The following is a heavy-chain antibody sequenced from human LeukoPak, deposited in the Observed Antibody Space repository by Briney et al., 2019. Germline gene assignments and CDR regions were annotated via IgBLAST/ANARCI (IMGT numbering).Heavy chain of an antibody. D-gene: IGHD3-10*01. J-gene: IGHJ6*03. V-gene: IGHV4-39*01. CDR3: ARHPEGYYYASGRTHYYYYMDV. CDR1: GGSISTSSYY. Sequence: SEPLSLTCTVSGGSISTSSYYWGWIRQPPGKVLEWIGSIYYNGNTYYNPSLKSRVTISVDTSKNQFSLKMTSVTAADTAVYYCARHPEGYYYASGRTHYYYYMDVWGKGTTVTISS. CDR2: IYYNGNT.